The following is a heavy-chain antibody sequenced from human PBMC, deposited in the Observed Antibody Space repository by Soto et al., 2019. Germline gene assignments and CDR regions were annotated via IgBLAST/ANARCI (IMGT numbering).Heavy chain of an antibody. D-gene: IGHD5-18*01. J-gene: IGHJ4*02. V-gene: IGHV1-69*06. Sequence: QVQLVQSGAEVKKPGSSVKVSCKASGGTFSSYAISWVRQAPGQGLEWMGGIIPIFGTANYAQKFQGRVTITADKSPSTAYRELRSLRSEDTAVYYCAALGGTAIVKIDDWGQGTLVTVSS. CDR3: AALGGTAIVKIDD. CDR1: GGTFSSYA. CDR2: IIPIFGTA.